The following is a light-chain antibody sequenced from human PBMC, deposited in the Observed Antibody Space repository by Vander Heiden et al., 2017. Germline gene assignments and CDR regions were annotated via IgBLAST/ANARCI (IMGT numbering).Light chain of an antibody. CDR2: AAS. J-gene: IGKJ5*01. V-gene: IGKV1-39*01. CDR1: QSISSY. Sequence: DLQMTPSPSSLSASVGDRVTITCRASQSISSYLNWYQQKPGKAPKLLIYAASSLQSGVPSRFSGSGSGTDFTLTISSLQPEDFATYYCQQSYSTPCTFGQGTQVEIK. CDR3: QQSYSTPCT.